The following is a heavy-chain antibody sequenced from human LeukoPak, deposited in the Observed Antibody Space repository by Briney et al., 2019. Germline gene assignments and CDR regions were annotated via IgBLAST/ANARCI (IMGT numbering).Heavy chain of an antibody. Sequence: PGRSLRLSCAASGFTFSSYGMHWVRQAPGKGLEWVAVISYDGSNKYYADSVKGRFTISRDNSKNTLYLQMNSLRAEDTAVYYCAKDYGDYWTYYYYGMDVWGQGTTVTVSS. CDR3: AKDYGDYWTYYYYGMDV. CDR1: GFTFSSYG. D-gene: IGHD4-17*01. CDR2: ISYDGSNK. V-gene: IGHV3-30*18. J-gene: IGHJ6*02.